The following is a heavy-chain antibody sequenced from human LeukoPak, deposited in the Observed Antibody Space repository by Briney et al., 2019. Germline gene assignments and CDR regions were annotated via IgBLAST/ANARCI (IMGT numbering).Heavy chain of an antibody. CDR1: GFTFDDYA. CDR3: ARAAAAGDLYYYYGMDV. Sequence: GGSLRLSCAASGFTFDDYAMHWVRQAPGQGLEWVSGLTWNSDYIAYADSVKGRLTISRENAKNSLYLQMNSLRAGDTAVYYCARAAAAGDLYYYYGMDVWGQGTTVTVSS. V-gene: IGHV3-9*01. J-gene: IGHJ6*02. CDR2: LTWNSDYI. D-gene: IGHD6-13*01.